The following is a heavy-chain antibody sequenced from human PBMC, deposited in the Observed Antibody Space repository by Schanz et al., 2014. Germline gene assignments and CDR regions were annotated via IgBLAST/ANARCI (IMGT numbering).Heavy chain of an antibody. CDR2: INTANGNA. J-gene: IGHJ4*02. D-gene: IGHD3-3*01. CDR3: ARDRRFFDRDDLYYFDS. CDR1: GYTFSSHG. Sequence: QVQVVQSGAELKKPGASVKVSCKASGYTFSSHGIHWLRQAPGQSLEWMGWINTANGNAKYSANFQARVTITRDTSATTAYMELTNLRSDDTAVYYCARDRRFFDRDDLYYFDSWGQGTLXTVSS. V-gene: IGHV1-3*04.